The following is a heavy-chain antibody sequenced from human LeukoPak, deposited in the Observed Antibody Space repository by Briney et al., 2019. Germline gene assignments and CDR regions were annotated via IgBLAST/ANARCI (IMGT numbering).Heavy chain of an antibody. CDR2: ISAYNGNT. CDR1: GYTFTSYG. V-gene: IGHV1-18*01. CDR3: ASLILGYCSSTSCSDY. Sequence: ASVKVSFKASGYTFTSYGISWVRQAPGQGLEWMGWISAYNGNTNYAQKLQGRVTMTTDTSTSTAYMELRSLRSDDTAVYYCASLILGYCSSTSCSDYWGQGTLVTVSS. D-gene: IGHD2-2*01. J-gene: IGHJ4*02.